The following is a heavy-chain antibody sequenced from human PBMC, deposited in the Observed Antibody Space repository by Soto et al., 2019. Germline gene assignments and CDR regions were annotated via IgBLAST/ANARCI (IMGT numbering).Heavy chain of an antibody. CDR3: ARGYDILTGPIDY. CDR2: IRSSGSTK. V-gene: IGHV3-48*03. Sequence: VGSLRLSCAASGFAFSFFEMNWVRQAPGKGLEWIAYIRSSGSTKFYADSVRGRFTISRDNANNSLYLQMNSLRAEDTAVYYCARGYDILTGPIDYWGQGSLVTAPQ. J-gene: IGHJ4*02. CDR1: GFAFSFFE. D-gene: IGHD3-9*01.